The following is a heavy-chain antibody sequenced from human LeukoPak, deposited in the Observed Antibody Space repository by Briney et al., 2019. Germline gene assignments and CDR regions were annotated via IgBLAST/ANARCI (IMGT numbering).Heavy chain of an antibody. CDR3: ARDRKVGGTAALDI. CDR1: AGSFSGYY. D-gene: IGHD1-26*01. Sequence: PSETLSLTCAVYAGSFSGYYWSWIRQPPGKGREWIGEINHSGTTNYNPSLNSRATISVHPSKNQSSRKLSLVAAADAAVYYCARDRKVGGTAALDIWGQGTMVTVSS. CDR2: INHSGTT. J-gene: IGHJ3*02. V-gene: IGHV4-34*01.